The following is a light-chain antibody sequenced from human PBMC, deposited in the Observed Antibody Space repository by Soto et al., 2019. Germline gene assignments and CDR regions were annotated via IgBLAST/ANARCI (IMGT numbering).Light chain of an antibody. CDR3: AALYDCLNGWL. Sequence: QSVLTQPPSASGTPGQRVTISFSGSNSNVGNNTVNWYQQFPGTSTRLLIEGNDQRPSGVPDRFYGSKSANSASLAISGRKSEDEADYYCAALYDCLNGWLFGGGTKLTVL. J-gene: IGLJ3*02. CDR1: NSNVGNNT. CDR2: GND. V-gene: IGLV1-44*01.